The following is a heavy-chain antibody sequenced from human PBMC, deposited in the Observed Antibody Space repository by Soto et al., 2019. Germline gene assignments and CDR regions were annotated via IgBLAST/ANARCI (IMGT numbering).Heavy chain of an antibody. J-gene: IGHJ4*02. Sequence: LRLSCAASGFTVSNSYMSWVRQAPGKGLEWVSVIYSGGSTYYADSVKGRFTISRDSSKNTLYLQVNSLRAEDTAVYYCARGFQSSFGYWGQGALVTVSS. D-gene: IGHD2-21*01. CDR1: GFTVSNSY. V-gene: IGHV3-53*01. CDR2: IYSGGST. CDR3: ARGFQSSFGY.